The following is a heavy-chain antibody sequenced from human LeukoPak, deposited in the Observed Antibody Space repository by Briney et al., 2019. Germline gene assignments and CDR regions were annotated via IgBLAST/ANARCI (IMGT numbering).Heavy chain of an antibody. V-gene: IGHV1-69*05. CDR2: IIPIFGTA. D-gene: IGHD3-10*01. J-gene: IGHJ5*02. CDR3: ARAMVRGVIITAWFDP. Sequence: SVKVSCKASGGTFSSYAISWVRHAPGQGLELMGGIIPIFGTANNAQKFQGRVTITTDETTSTAYMELSSLRSEDTAVYYCARAMVRGVIITAWFDPWGQGTLVTVSS. CDR1: GGTFSSYA.